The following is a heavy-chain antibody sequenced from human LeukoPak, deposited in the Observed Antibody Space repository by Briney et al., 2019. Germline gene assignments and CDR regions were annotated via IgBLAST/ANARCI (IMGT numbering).Heavy chain of an antibody. CDR2: IYYSGST. V-gene: IGHV4-39*01. CDR1: GGSISSGSYY. J-gene: IGHJ4*02. Sequence: SETLSLTCTVSGGSISSGSYYWGWIRQPPGTGLEWIGSIYYSGSTYYNPSLKSRVTISVDTSKNQFSLKLSSVTAADTAVYYCARSVRGVISRSYFDYWGQGTLVTVSS. D-gene: IGHD3-10*01. CDR3: ARSVRGVISRSYFDY.